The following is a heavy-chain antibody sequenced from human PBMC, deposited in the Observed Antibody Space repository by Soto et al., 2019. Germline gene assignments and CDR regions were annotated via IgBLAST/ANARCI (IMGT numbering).Heavy chain of an antibody. CDR3: ARPHCSSTSCSTVPFDY. D-gene: IGHD2-2*01. Sequence: GASLKISCEGSGYRFTSYCIGWVRQMPGKGLEWLGIIDPGDSDTRYSPSFQGQVTISADKSISTAYLQWSSLKASDTAMYYCARPHCSSTSCSTVPFDYWGQGTLVTVSS. J-gene: IGHJ4*02. CDR2: IDPGDSDT. V-gene: IGHV5-51*01. CDR1: GYRFTSYC.